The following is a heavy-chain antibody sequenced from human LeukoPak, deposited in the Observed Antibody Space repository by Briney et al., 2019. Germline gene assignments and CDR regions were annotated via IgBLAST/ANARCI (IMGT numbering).Heavy chain of an antibody. J-gene: IGHJ4*02. CDR1: GFTFSSYA. Sequence: GGSLRLSCAASGFTFSSYAMHWVRQAPGKGLEWVAVISYDGSNKYYADSVKGRFTISRDNSKNTLYLQMNSLRAEDTAVYYCARDSPFYDSSGYELADFDYWGQGTLVTVSS. D-gene: IGHD3-22*01. CDR2: ISYDGSNK. V-gene: IGHV3-30-3*01. CDR3: ARDSPFYDSSGYELADFDY.